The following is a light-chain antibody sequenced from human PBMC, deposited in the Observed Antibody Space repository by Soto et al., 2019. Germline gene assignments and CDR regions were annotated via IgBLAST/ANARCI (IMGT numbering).Light chain of an antibody. V-gene: IGKV3-20*01. Sequence: EVVLTQSPGTLSWSPGERATLSCRGSQSINNNYLAWYQQRPGQAPRLLIYGSSDRATGIPDRFSGSGSGTDFTLTISRLEPEDFAVYYCHQYGSSPPYTFGQGTKLEI. CDR2: GSS. J-gene: IGKJ2*01. CDR1: QSINNNY. CDR3: HQYGSSPPYT.